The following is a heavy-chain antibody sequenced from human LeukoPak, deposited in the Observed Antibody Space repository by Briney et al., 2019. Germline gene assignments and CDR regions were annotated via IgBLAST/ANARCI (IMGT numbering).Heavy chain of an antibody. V-gene: IGHV4-39*01. CDR2: INHSGST. CDR1: GGSISSSSYY. J-gene: IGHJ5*02. D-gene: IGHD1-26*01. Sequence: SETLSLTCTVSGGSISSSSYYWGWIRQPPGKGLEWIGEINHSGSTNYNPSLKSRVTISVDTSKNQFSLKLSSVTAADTAVYYCARHAVGASDWFDPWGQGTLVTVSS. CDR3: ARHAVGASDWFDP.